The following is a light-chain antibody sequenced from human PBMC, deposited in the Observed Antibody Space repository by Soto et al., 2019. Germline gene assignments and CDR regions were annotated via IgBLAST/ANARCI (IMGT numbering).Light chain of an antibody. CDR1: QRISRW. V-gene: IGKV1-5*01. CDR2: DAS. CDR3: QEYTTYSRT. Sequence: DIQMTQSPSTLSASVGDRVTITCRASQRISRWLAWYQQKPGKAPKVLIYDASTLESGVPSRFSGGGSGTEFTLTITSLQPDDFATYYCQEYTTYSRTFGQGTKVEVK. J-gene: IGKJ1*01.